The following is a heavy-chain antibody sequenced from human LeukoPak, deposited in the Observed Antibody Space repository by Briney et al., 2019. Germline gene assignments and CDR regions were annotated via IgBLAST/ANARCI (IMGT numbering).Heavy chain of an antibody. CDR2: INYSGTT. CDR3: ARRVPSGAGSYDFDY. Sequence: SETLSLTCTVSGGSISSDSYYWGWIRQPPGKGLEWIGSINYSGTTYYNPSLKSRVTISVDTSKNQFSLKVSSVTAADTAVYYCARRVPSGAGSYDFDYWGQGTLVTVSS. V-gene: IGHV4-39*01. J-gene: IGHJ4*02. D-gene: IGHD3-10*01. CDR1: GGSISSDSYY.